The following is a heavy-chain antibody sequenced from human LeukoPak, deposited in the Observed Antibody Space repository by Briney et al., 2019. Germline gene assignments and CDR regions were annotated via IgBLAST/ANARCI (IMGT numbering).Heavy chain of an antibody. D-gene: IGHD2-15*01. Sequence: PGGSLRLSCVGSGFIFGEYAMTWVRQAPGKGLEWVSPISGGGDSTWNADSVKGRFTVSRDNSKNTLYLQMSSLRVEDTAVYYCAKRGSSETRWYPFDYWGQGTLVTVSS. CDR3: AKRGSSETRWYPFDY. V-gene: IGHV3-23*01. J-gene: IGHJ4*02. CDR2: ISGGGDST. CDR1: GFIFGEYA.